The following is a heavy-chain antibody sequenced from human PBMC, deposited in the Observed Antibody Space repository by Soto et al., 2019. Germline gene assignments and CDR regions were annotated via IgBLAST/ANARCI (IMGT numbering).Heavy chain of an antibody. CDR1: GYTFTGYY. CDR3: ARRFWSGYGYYFDY. V-gene: IGHV1-2*02. Sequence: ASVKVSCKASGYTFTGYYMHWVRQAPGQGLEWMGWINPNSGGTNYAQKFQGRVTMTRDTSISTAYMELSRLRSDDTAVYYCARRFWSGYGYYFDYWGQGTLVTVSS. D-gene: IGHD3-3*01. CDR2: INPNSGGT. J-gene: IGHJ4*02.